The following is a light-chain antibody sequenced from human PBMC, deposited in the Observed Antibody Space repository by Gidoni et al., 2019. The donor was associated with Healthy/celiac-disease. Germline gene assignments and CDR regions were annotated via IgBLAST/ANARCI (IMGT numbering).Light chain of an antibody. CDR3: QQRSNWVT. V-gene: IGKV3-11*01. CDR2: DAS. J-gene: IGKJ4*01. Sequence: IVFPQSPATLSLSPRELATLSCRSSQSVSSYFAWYQQNPGQAPRLLIDDASNRATGIPARFSGSGSGTDFTLTISSLEPEDFAVYYCQQRSNWVTFGGGTKVEIK. CDR1: QSVSSY.